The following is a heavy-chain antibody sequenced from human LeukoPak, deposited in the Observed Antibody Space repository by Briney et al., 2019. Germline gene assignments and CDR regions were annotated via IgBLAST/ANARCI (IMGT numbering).Heavy chain of an antibody. CDR2: IDPEDGET. D-gene: IGHD2-21*01. CDR1: GYTFTDHY. Sequence: GASVKISCKASGYTFTDHYIHWFQQAPGKGLEWMGQIDPEDGETEYAEKFQDRITISVDTSIDTAYMDLGRLRSDDSAVYYCATVPDPLWGRFDPWGQGTLVTVSS. J-gene: IGHJ5*02. CDR3: ATVPDPLWGRFDP. V-gene: IGHV1-69-2*01.